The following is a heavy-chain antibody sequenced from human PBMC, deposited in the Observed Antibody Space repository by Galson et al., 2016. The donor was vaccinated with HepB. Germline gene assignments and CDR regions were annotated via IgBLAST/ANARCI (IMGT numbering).Heavy chain of an antibody. D-gene: IGHD5-18*01. Sequence: SLRLSCAASGFTFRDSTMTWVRQAPGKGLHWVSTITGSGVSSYYADSVKGRFTTSRDNSKNILYLQMNSLRADDTAVYYCARGHTQISTYSYGWDYFDYWGQGTLVTVSS. J-gene: IGHJ4*02. CDR3: ARGHTQISTYSYGWDYFDY. CDR2: ITGSGVSS. CDR1: GFTFRDST. V-gene: IGHV3-23*01.